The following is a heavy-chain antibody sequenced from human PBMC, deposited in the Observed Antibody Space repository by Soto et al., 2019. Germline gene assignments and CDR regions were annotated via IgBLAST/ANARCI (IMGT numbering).Heavy chain of an antibody. CDR1: GGTFSSYA. D-gene: IGHD3-3*01. V-gene: IGHV1-69*13. CDR2: IIPIFGTA. Sequence: ASVKVSCKASGGTFSSYAISWVRQAPGQGLEWMGGIIPIFGTANYAQKFQGRVTITADESTSTAYMELSSLRSEDTAVYYCARDLWTGYSFNWLDPWGQGTLVTVYS. J-gene: IGHJ5*02. CDR3: ARDLWTGYSFNWLDP.